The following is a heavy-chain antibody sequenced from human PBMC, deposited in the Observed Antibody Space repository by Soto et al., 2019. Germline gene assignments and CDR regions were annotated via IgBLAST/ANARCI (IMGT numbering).Heavy chain of an antibody. CDR3: FVDTAMVTTPLY. Sequence: PGGSLRLSCAASGFTFSNAWMNWVRQAPGKGLEWVGRIKSKTDGGTTDYAAPVKGRFTISRDDSKNTLYLQMNSLKTEDTAVYYCFVDTAMVTTPLYWGQGTLVTVSS. CDR2: IKSKTDGGTT. D-gene: IGHD5-18*01. V-gene: IGHV3-15*07. CDR1: GFTFSNAW. J-gene: IGHJ4*02.